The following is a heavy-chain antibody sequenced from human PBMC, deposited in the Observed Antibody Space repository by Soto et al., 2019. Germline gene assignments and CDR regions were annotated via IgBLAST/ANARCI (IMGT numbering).Heavy chain of an antibody. D-gene: IGHD3-3*01. Sequence: QVQLQQWGAGLLKPSETLSLTCAVSGGSFSGYYWSWIRQPPGKGLERIGEINHSGSTNYNPSLKGRVTRSVGTSKNQFSLKLSSVAAADTAVYYCARGRGFTIFGGAKENWCDPWGQGTLVTVSS. CDR1: GGSFSGYY. J-gene: IGHJ5*02. CDR2: INHSGST. V-gene: IGHV4-34*01. CDR3: ARGRGFTIFGGAKENWCDP.